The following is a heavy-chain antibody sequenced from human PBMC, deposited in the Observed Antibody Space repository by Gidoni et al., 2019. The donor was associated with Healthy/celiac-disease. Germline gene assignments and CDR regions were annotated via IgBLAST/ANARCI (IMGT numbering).Heavy chain of an antibody. CDR3: TRELLELPDY. Sequence: EVQLVASGGGLVQPGRSLRLSCTASGFTFGDYAMSWFRQAPGKGLEWVGFIRSKAYGGTTEYAASVKGRFTISRDDSKSIAYLQMNSLKTEDTAVYYCTRELLELPDYWGQGTLVTVSS. CDR1: GFTFGDYA. V-gene: IGHV3-49*03. CDR2: IRSKAYGGTT. D-gene: IGHD1-7*01. J-gene: IGHJ4*02.